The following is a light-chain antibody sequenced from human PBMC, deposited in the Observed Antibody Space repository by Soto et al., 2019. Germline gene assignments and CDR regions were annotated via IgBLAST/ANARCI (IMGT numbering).Light chain of an antibody. Sequence: QSALTQPASASGSPGQSITISCTGTISDVGTHNLVSWYQQHPGKAPKLIIYEVIKRPSGVSSRFSGSKSGNTASLTISGLQTDDEADYHCCSYAGSNPFPYVFGTGTKGTVL. CDR1: ISDVGTHNL. CDR2: EVI. CDR3: CSYAGSNPFPYV. J-gene: IGLJ1*01. V-gene: IGLV2-23*02.